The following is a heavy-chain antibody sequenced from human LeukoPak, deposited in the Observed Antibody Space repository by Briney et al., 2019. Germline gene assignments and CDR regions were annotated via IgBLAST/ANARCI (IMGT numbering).Heavy chain of an antibody. V-gene: IGHV3-7*01. CDR1: GFTFSTYW. J-gene: IGHJ5*02. D-gene: IGHD1-26*01. Sequence: PGGSLRLSCAASGFTFSTYWMSWVRQAPGKGLEWVANIKEDGSEKYYADSVKGRFIISRDNAKKSLYLQMNSLRAEDTAVYYCARDICHSGSPPWFDPWGQGSLVTVSS. CDR3: ARDICHSGSPPWFDP. CDR2: IKEDGSEK.